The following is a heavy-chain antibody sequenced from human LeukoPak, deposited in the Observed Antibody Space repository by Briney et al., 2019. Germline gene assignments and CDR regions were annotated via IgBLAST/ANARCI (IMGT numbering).Heavy chain of an antibody. CDR2: IYHSGTT. V-gene: IGHV4-38-2*02. CDR3: ARGLLLGLPKGTGFDK. Sequence: PSETLSLTCTVSGYSISSGYYWGWIRQPPGKGLEWIGSIYHSGTTYYNPSLKSRVTISVDMSKNQFSLKLRSVTAADTAVYYCARGLLLGLPKGTGFDKWGQGTMVTVSS. J-gene: IGHJ3*02. D-gene: IGHD5-12*01. CDR1: GYSISSGYY.